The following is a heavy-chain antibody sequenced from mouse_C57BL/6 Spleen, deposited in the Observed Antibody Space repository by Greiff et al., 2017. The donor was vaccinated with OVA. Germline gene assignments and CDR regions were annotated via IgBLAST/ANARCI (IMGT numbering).Heavy chain of an antibody. Sequence: VQLKESGGGLVKPGGSLKLSCAASGFTFSDYGMHWVRQAPEKGLEWVAYISSGSSTIYYAETVKGRFTISRDNAKNTLFLQMTRLRYEETAMYDSATWGLRLYYAMDYWGQGTSVTVSS. V-gene: IGHV5-17*01. CDR3: ATWGLRLYYAMDY. J-gene: IGHJ4*01. CDR2: ISSGSSTI. D-gene: IGHD2-4*01. CDR1: GFTFSDYG.